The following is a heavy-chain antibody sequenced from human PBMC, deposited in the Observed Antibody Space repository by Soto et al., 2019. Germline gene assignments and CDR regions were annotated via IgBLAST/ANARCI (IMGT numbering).Heavy chain of an antibody. Sequence: QVQLVESGEGVVQPGRSLRLSCAASGFTFSSYAMHWVRQAPGKGLEWVAVISYDGSNKYYADSVKGRFTISRDNSKNTLYLQMNSLRAEDTAVYYCARDRAAVAGPIDYWGQGTLVTVSS. D-gene: IGHD6-19*01. J-gene: IGHJ4*02. CDR1: GFTFSSYA. CDR3: ARDRAAVAGPIDY. V-gene: IGHV3-30-3*01. CDR2: ISYDGSNK.